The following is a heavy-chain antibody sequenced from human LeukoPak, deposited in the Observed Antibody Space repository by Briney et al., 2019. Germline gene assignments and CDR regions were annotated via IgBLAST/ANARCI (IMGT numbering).Heavy chain of an antibody. J-gene: IGHJ4*02. Sequence: GGSLRLSCAASGFTFSSYSMNWVRQAPGKGLEWVSSISSSSSYIYYADSVKGRFTISRDNAKNSLYLQMNSLRAEDTALYYCAKDFSYYYDSSGYWFDYWGQGTLVTVSS. CDR2: ISSSSSYI. D-gene: IGHD3-22*01. CDR3: AKDFSYYYDSSGYWFDY. CDR1: GFTFSSYS. V-gene: IGHV3-21*04.